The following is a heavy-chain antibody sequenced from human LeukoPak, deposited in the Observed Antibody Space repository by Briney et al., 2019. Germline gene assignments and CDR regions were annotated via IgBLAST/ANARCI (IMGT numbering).Heavy chain of an antibody. CDR2: IIPILGIA. D-gene: IGHD3-22*01. J-gene: IGHJ4*02. CDR1: GGTFSSYT. Sequence: SVKVSCKASGGTFSSYTISWVRQAPGQGLEWMGRIIPILGIANYAQKFQGRVTITADESTSTAYMELSSLRSEDTAVYYCARDADSSGYLYYFDYWGQGTLVTVSS. CDR3: ARDADSSGYLYYFDY. V-gene: IGHV1-69*04.